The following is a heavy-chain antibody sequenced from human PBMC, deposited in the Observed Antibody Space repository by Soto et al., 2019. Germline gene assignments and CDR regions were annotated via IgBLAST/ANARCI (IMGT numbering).Heavy chain of an antibody. V-gene: IGHV3-33*01. D-gene: IGHD2-8*02. J-gene: IGHJ6*02. CDR3: VKGRFTTPRDHSKTTLYMQMESLAAEDTAVYYCARDAKHLANYGMDV. CDR2: LWAGGNIR. Sequence: QVQLVESGGNVVQPGRSLRLSCAASGFSFSSHGMHWVRQAPGKGREWVSHLWAGGNIRYYAYSVKGRFTISSDHSKRLDRLSHPWAGGNNPSYACSVKGRFTTPRDHSKTTLYMQMESLAAEDTAVYYCARDAKHLANYGMDVWGQGTTVTVSS. CDR1: GFSFSSHG.